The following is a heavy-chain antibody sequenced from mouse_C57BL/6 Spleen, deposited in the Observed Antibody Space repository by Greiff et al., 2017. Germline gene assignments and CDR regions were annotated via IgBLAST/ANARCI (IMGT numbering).Heavy chain of an antibody. D-gene: IGHD3-1*01. J-gene: IGHJ3*01. Sequence: EVQLQQSGPELVKPGASVKISCKASGYTFTDYYMNWVKQSHGKSLEWIGDINPNNGGTSSNQKFKGKATLPVDKSSSTAYMELRGLTSEVSAVECGARKGYGGFAYWGQGTLVTVSA. CDR1: GYTFTDYY. V-gene: IGHV1-26*01. CDR2: INPNNGGT. CDR3: ARKGYGGFAY.